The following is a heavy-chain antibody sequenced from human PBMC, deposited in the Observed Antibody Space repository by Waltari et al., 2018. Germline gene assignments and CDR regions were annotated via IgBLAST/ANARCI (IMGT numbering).Heavy chain of an antibody. CDR3: ARGAGYQFDP. CDR2: NYHSGST. V-gene: IGHV4-4*02. Sequence: QVQLQESGPGLVKPSGTLSLTCAVSGGSISSSNWWSWVRQPPGKGLEWIGENYHSGSTYSNPSLKSRVTISVDTSKNQFSLKLSSVTAADTAVYYCARGAGYQFDPWGQGTLVTVSS. CDR1: GGSISSSNW. J-gene: IGHJ5*02. D-gene: IGHD2-15*01.